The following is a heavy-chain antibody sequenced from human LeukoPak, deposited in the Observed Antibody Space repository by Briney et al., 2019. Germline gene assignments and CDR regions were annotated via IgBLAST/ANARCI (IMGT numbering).Heavy chain of an antibody. Sequence: GGSLRLSCAASGFTVNNNYMSWVRQAPGKGLEWVSVIYSGGRAYYADSVKGRFTISRDNSKNTLYLQMNSLRAEDTAVYYCAGAPLALSYGFDPWGQGTLVTVSS. CDR2: IYSGGRA. V-gene: IGHV3-53*01. CDR3: AGAPLALSYGFDP. CDR1: GFTVNNNY. D-gene: IGHD2-2*01. J-gene: IGHJ5*02.